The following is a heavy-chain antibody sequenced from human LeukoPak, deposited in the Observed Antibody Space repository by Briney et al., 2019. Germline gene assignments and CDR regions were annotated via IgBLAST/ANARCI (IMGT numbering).Heavy chain of an antibody. CDR1: GDSIRSDY. D-gene: IGHD3-10*02. CDR3: ARVLHVPYLIDS. V-gene: IGHV4-4*08. CDR2: IYRFGNT. Sequence: SETLSLTCTVSGDSIRSDYWSWIRQPPGKGLEWIGYIYRFGNTDYNPSLMRRVTISLDTSKNQLSLNLTSVTAADTAVYYCARVLHVPYLIDSWGQGTLVTVSS. J-gene: IGHJ4*02.